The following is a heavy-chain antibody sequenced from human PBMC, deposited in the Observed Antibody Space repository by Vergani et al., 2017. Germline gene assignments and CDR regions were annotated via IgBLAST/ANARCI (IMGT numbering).Heavy chain of an antibody. Sequence: QVQLVETGGGVVQPGGSLRLYCATSGFSFNTYGAHWVRQAPGKGLEWVAFIGYDGRIKYNVDSVKGRFTISRDTSKKTLSLQMNSLRAEDTAVYYCAKHGNTAMVTGYYYYYYMDVWGKGTTVTVSS. CDR3: AKHGNTAMVTGYYYYYYMDV. J-gene: IGHJ6*03. V-gene: IGHV3-30*02. CDR2: IGYDGRIK. CDR1: GFSFNTYG. D-gene: IGHD5-18*01.